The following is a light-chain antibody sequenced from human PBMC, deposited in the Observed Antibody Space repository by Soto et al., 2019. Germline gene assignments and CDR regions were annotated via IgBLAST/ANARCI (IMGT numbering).Light chain of an antibody. CDR1: QSVCSN. J-gene: IGKJ3*01. CDR3: QQYSNWRPI. Sequence: EIVMTQSPATLSVSPGESATLSCRASQSVCSNLAWYQQKPGQAPRLLIYGASTRATGIPARFSGSGSGTVFTPTISRLQDEDFTDYYYQQYSNWRPIFGRGTKVDIK. V-gene: IGKV3-15*01. CDR2: GAS.